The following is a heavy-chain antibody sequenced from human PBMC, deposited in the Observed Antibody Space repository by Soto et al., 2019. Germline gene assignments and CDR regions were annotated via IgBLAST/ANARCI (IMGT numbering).Heavy chain of an antibody. J-gene: IGHJ4*02. D-gene: IGHD3-10*01. CDR1: GFTFSSYG. Sequence: QVQLVESGGGVVQPGRSLRLSCAASGFTFSSYGMHWVRKYYADSVKGRFTISRDNSKNTLYLQMNSLRAEDTAVYYCAKGRHLGSGNYYNPYYFDYWGQGTLVTVSS. CDR3: AKGRHLGSGNYYNPYYFDY. V-gene: IGHV3-30*18. CDR2: K.